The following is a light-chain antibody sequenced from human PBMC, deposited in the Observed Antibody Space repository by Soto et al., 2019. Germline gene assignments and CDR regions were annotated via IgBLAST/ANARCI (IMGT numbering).Light chain of an antibody. CDR2: DAS. CDR1: QDIGTY. Sequence: IQLTQSPSSLSASVGDRVTITCRATQDIGTYLAWYQQIPGKAPKLLIYDASTLQTGVPSRFSGSGSGTDFTLTISSLQPEDFATYYCQQVNVYPSTFGGGTKVDI. V-gene: IGKV1-9*01. CDR3: QQVNVYPST. J-gene: IGKJ4*01.